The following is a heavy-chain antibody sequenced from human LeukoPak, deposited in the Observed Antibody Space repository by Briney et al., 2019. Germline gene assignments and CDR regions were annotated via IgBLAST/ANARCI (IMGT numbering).Heavy chain of an antibody. CDR1: GFTFSSYG. V-gene: IGHV3-30*03. Sequence: GRSLRLSCAASGFTFSSYGMHWVRQAPGKGLEWVAVISYDGSNKYYADSVKGRFTISRDNSKNTLYLQMNSLRAEDTAVYYCARDFPVVYWGQGTLVTVSS. CDR2: ISYDGSNK. CDR3: ARDFPVVY. J-gene: IGHJ4*02. D-gene: IGHD2-15*01.